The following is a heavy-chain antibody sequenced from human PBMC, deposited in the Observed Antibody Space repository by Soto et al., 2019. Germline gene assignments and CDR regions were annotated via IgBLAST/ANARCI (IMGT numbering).Heavy chain of an antibody. CDR3: ARGDEMTAVTIFEY. J-gene: IGHJ4*02. D-gene: IGHD4-17*01. CDR1: GGAFGRYS. V-gene: IGHV1-69*01. CDR2: VIPVFNTS. Sequence: QVQLEQYGPEVKRPGTSVKVSCKASGGAFGRYSVSWVRQAPGQGLEWIGGVIPVFNTSNYSLKFQGRVAIFADLSTSSVFMELRSLRSEDTALYYCARGDEMTAVTIFEYWGQGTLVTVSS.